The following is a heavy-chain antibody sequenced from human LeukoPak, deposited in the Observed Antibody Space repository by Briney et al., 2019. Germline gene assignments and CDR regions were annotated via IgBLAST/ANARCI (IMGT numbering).Heavy chain of an antibody. CDR1: GYSFTSYW. Sequence: GESLKISCKGSGYSFTSYWIGWERQMPGKGLEWMGIIYPGDSDTRYSPSFQGQVTISADKSISTAYLQWSSLKASDTAMYYCAGQDSDGSGSYYHNWFDPWGQGTLVTVSS. J-gene: IGHJ5*02. CDR3: AGQDSDGSGSYYHNWFDP. V-gene: IGHV5-51*01. D-gene: IGHD3-10*01. CDR2: IYPGDSDT.